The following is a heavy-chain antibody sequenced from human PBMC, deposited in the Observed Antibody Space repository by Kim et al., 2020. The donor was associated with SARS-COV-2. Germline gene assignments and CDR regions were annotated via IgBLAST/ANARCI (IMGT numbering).Heavy chain of an antibody. D-gene: IGHD2-8*02. J-gene: IGHJ5*01. Sequence: GGSLRLSCAASGFTFSSYSMAWVRQAPGKGLEWVSSISDIGGSLYYADSVKGRSTISRDNSKNTMYLQMNSLRVEDTAIYYCAKDCTYCRTNWFDSWGQGCLVIVS. CDR1: GFTFSSYS. V-gene: IGHV3-23*01. CDR2: ISDIGGSL. CDR3: AKDCTYCRTNWFDS.